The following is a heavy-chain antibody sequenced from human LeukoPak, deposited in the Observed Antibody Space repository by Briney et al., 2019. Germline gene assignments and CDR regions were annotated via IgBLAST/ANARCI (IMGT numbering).Heavy chain of an antibody. J-gene: IGHJ6*03. V-gene: IGHV4-61*02. CDR2: IYTSGST. CDR1: GGSISSGSYY. D-gene: IGHD6-19*01. CDR3: ARGNASVRQWPAPGYYYYYMDV. Sequence: PSQTLSLTCTVSGGSISSGSYYWSWIRQPAGKGLEWIGRIYTSGSTNYNPSLKSRVTISVDTSKNQFSLKLSSVTAADTAVYYCARGNASVRQWPAPGYYYYYMDVWGKGTTVTVSS.